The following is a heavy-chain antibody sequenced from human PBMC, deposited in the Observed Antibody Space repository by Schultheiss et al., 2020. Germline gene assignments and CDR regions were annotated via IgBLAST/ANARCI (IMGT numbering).Heavy chain of an antibody. D-gene: IGHD5-18*01. CDR1: GGSISSSSYY. CDR3: ARERIQLWKHKKYYYYGMDV. Sequence: SQTLSLTCTVSGGSISSSSYYWGWIRQPPGKGLEWIGSIYYSGSTYYNPSLKSRVIISADTSKSQLFLQLRSVTAADTAVYYCARERIQLWKHKKYYYYGMDVWGQGTTVTVSS. V-gene: IGHV4-39*02. J-gene: IGHJ6*02. CDR2: IYYSGST.